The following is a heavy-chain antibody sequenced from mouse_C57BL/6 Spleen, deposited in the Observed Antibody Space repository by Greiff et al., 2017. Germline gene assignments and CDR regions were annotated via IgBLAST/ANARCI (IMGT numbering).Heavy chain of an antibody. D-gene: IGHD4-1*01. CDR2: INPSDSET. CDR3: ARGANWDVPNYFDY. V-gene: IGHV1-52*01. J-gene: IGHJ2*01. CDR1: GYTFTSYW. Sequence: VQLQQSGAELVRPGSSVKLSCKASGYTFTSYWMHWVKQRPIQGLEWIGNINPSDSETHYNQKFKDKATLTVDKSSSTAYMQLSSLTSEDSAVYYCARGANWDVPNYFDYWGKGTTLTVSS.